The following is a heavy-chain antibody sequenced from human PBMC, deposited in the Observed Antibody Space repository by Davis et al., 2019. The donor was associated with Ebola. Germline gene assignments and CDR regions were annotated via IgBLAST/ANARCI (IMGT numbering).Heavy chain of an antibody. J-gene: IGHJ3*02. D-gene: IGHD1-26*01. CDR3: AKDTSNIWFDI. CDR2: LGTSADT. V-gene: IGHV3-23*01. Sequence: ETLSLTCEVSGASISSGSWWSWVRQAPGKGLEWVSTLGTSADTYYADSVKGRFTISRDNSKNTLYLQMNGLRVEDTAIYYCAKDTSNIWFDIWGQGTNVTVSS. CDR1: GASISSGS.